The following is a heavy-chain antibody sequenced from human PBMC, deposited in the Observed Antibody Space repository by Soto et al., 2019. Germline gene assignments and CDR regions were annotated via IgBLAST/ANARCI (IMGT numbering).Heavy chain of an antibody. CDR1: EFTFSTYA. Sequence: EVHLLESGGGLVQPGGSLRLSCVASEFTFSTYAMSWVRQAPGKGLEWVSAISGSGGTTYYADSVKGRFTISRDNSKNTLYLQMNSLRDDDTATYYCASEIATDSVRFDYLGQGTLVTVSS. D-gene: IGHD2-21*01. J-gene: IGHJ4*02. V-gene: IGHV3-23*01. CDR2: ISGSGGTT. CDR3: ASEIATDSVRFDY.